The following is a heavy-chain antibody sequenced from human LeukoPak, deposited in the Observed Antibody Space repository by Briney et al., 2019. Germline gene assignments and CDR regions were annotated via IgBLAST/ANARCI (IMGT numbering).Heavy chain of an antibody. Sequence: SETLSLTCTASGDSVNKDDYFWSWIRQYPGKGLQWIGNIYYSGTTFYNPSLKTRVTISVDTSMNQFSLQLNSVTAADTAVYFCARVNPFDSTGFYFDYWGQGIVVTVSS. CDR1: GDSVNKDDYF. J-gene: IGHJ4*02. D-gene: IGHD3-9*01. CDR2: IYYSGTT. CDR3: ARVNPFDSTGFYFDY. V-gene: IGHV4-31*03.